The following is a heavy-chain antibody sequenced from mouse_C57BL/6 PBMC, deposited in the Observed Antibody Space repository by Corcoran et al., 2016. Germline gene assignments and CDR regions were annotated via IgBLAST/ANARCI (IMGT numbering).Heavy chain of an antibody. D-gene: IGHD1-1*02. CDR1: GYTFTDYY. Sequence: EVQLQQSGPELVKPGASVKISCKASGYTFTDYYMNWVKQSHGKSLEWIGDINPNNGGTSYNQKFKGKATLTVDKSSSTAYMELRSLTSEDSAGDYCASRWSFAYGGQGTLVTVSA. CDR2: INPNNGGT. V-gene: IGHV1-26*01. J-gene: IGHJ3*01. CDR3: ASRWSFAY.